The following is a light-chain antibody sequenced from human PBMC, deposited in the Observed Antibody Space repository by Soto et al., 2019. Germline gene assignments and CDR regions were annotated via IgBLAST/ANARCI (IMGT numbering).Light chain of an antibody. Sequence: QSVLTQPASVSGSPGQSIIISCTGTSSDVGSYNFVHWYQQHPGKAPKLLIYEISKRPSGVPDRFSGSKSGTSASLAITGLQAEDEADYYCQSYDSSLSGYVFGTGTKVTVL. V-gene: IGLV2-14*02. J-gene: IGLJ1*01. CDR3: QSYDSSLSGYV. CDR2: EIS. CDR1: SSDVGSYNF.